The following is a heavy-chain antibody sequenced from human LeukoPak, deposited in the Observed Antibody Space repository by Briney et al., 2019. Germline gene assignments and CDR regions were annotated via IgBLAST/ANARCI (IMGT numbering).Heavy chain of an antibody. V-gene: IGHV3-74*01. CDR2: INPDGSGP. D-gene: IGHD1-7*01. CDR1: GFTFSRYS. CDR3: ARPTTTLEY. Sequence: GGSLRLSCAASGFTFSRYSMNWVRHAPGKGLVWVSRINPDGSGPIYADSVKGRFTISRDNAKNTLYLQMNSLRDEDTAVYYCARPTTTLEYWGQGTLVTVSS. J-gene: IGHJ4*02.